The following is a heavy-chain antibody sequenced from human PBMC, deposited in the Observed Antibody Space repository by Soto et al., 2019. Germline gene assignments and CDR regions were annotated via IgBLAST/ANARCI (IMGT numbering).Heavy chain of an antibody. CDR2: RNPNSGNT. V-gene: IGHV1-8*01. Sequence: ASVKVSCKASGYTFTSYDINWVRQATGQGLEWMGWRNPNSGNTGYAQKFQGRVTMTRNTSISTAYMELSSLRSEDTAVYYCARGLEVVLAARDYYYYMDVSGKGTTFTVSS. CDR3: ARGLEVVLAARDYYYYMDV. CDR1: GYTFTSYD. J-gene: IGHJ6*03. D-gene: IGHD2-2*01.